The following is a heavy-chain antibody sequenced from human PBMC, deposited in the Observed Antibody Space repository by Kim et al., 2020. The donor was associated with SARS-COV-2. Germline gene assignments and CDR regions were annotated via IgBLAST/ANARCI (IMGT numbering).Heavy chain of an antibody. Sequence: GGSLRLSCTASGFTFSTYAMTWVRQAPGKGLEWVSAIDNSGFNAFYANSVTGRLTISRDNSKSTLFLQINSLRAEDTAMYYCARQTGGVNEYWCQGTLVT. V-gene: IGHV3-23*05. CDR2: IDNSGFNA. D-gene: IGHD3-16*01. CDR1: GFTFSTYA. J-gene: IGHJ4*02. CDR3: ARQTGGVNEY.